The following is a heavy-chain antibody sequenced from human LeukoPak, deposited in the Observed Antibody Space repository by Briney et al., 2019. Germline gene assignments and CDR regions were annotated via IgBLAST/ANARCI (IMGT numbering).Heavy chain of an antibody. J-gene: IGHJ3*01. CDR3: ARPGLGIGAADLGDDALDV. D-gene: IGHD6-13*01. CDR1: GFNFSSWS. Sequence: GGSLRLSCAASGFNFSSWSMHWVRQAPGKGLEWVAFISYDGNNKNCADSVKGRFTMSRDNSQNTLYVQLNSLRAEDTAVYYCARPGLGIGAADLGDDALDVWGQGTMVTVSS. V-gene: IGHV3-30-3*01. CDR2: ISYDGNNK.